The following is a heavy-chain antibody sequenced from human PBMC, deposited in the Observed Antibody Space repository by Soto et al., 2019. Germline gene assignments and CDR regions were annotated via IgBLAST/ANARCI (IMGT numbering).Heavy chain of an antibody. Sequence: GESLKISGKASGYNFVEYWIGWVRQMPGKGLECMGSVYPNDSDVKYSPSFQDQVTVSADKSITTAYLHWSSLKPSDSATYYCGAGSFDNWGQGTPVTASS. J-gene: IGHJ4*02. CDR1: GYNFVEYW. CDR2: VYPNDSDV. V-gene: IGHV5-51*01. CDR3: GAGSFDN.